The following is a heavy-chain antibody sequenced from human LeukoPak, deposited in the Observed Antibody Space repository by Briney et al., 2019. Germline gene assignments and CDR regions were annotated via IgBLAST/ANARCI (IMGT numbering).Heavy chain of an antibody. CDR3: ARHSGNYLSPLDY. D-gene: IGHD3-10*01. CDR1: GGSVSSGTNY. Sequence: SETLSLTCNVSGGSVSSGTNYWSWIRQPPGKVLEWIGYIYYSGTTNYNPSLKSRVTISVDTSKNQFSLKLSSVTAADTAVCYCARHSGNYLSPLDYWGQGTLVTVSS. CDR2: IYYSGTT. V-gene: IGHV4-61*01. J-gene: IGHJ4*02.